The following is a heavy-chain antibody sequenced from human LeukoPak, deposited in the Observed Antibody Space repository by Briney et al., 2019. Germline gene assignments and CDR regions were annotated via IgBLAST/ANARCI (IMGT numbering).Heavy chain of an antibody. D-gene: IGHD5-12*01. CDR1: GGTFSSYA. J-gene: IGHJ4*02. Sequence: GASVKVSCKASGGTFSSYAISWVRQAPGQGLEWVGGIIPIFGTANYAQKFQGRVTITAYESTSTTYMELSSLRSEDTAVYYCARVLSGYDPYYFDYWGQGTLVTVSS. CDR2: IIPIFGTA. V-gene: IGHV1-69*13. CDR3: ARVLSGYDPYYFDY.